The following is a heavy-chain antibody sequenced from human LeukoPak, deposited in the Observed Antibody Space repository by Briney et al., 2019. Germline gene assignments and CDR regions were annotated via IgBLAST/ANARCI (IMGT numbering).Heavy chain of an antibody. D-gene: IGHD2-15*01. CDR1: GFTLSSYS. CDR2: IWYDGSNK. CDR3: AKDLRGYFDY. V-gene: IGHV3-33*06. Sequence: PGGSLRLSCAASGFTLSSYSMNWVRQAPGKGLEWVAVIWYDGSNKYYADSVKGRFTISRDNSKNTLYLQMNSLRAEDTAVYYCAKDLRGYFDYWGQGTLVTVSS. J-gene: IGHJ4*02.